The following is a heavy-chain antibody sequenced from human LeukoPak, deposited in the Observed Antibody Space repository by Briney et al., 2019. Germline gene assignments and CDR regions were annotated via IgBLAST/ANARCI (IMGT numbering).Heavy chain of an antibody. CDR2: IYYSGST. V-gene: IGHV4-59*08. CDR1: GGSISSYY. CDR3: ARSPLGTVTDYFDY. Sequence: PSETLSFTCTVSGGSISSYYWSWIRQPPGKGLEWIGYIYYSGSTNYNPSLKSRVTISVDTSKNQFSLKLSSVTAADTAVYYCARSPLGTVTDYFDYWGQGTLVTVSS. D-gene: IGHD7-27*01. J-gene: IGHJ4*02.